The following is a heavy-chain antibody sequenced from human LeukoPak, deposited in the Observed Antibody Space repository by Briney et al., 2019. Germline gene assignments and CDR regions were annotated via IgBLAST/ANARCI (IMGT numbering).Heavy chain of an antibody. Sequence: SETLSLTCTVSGGSVSSGTYYWSWIRQHPGKGLEWIGYIYYSGSTYYNPSLKSRVTISVDTSKNQFSLKLSSVTAADTAVYYCAREALPLYYYDSSGPRGEGAFDIWGQGTMVTVSS. CDR1: GGSVSSGTYY. V-gene: IGHV4-31*03. CDR2: IYYSGST. D-gene: IGHD3-22*01. J-gene: IGHJ3*02. CDR3: AREALPLYYYDSSGPRGEGAFDI.